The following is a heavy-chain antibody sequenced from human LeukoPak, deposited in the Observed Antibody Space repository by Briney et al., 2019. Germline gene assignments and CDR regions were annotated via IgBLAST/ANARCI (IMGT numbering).Heavy chain of an antibody. D-gene: IGHD2-2*01. J-gene: IGHJ4*02. CDR1: GYTFTSYY. Sequence: GASVKVSCKASGYTFTSYYMHWVRQAPGQGLEWMGIINPSGGSTSYAQKFQGRVTMTRDTSTTTVYMELSSLRSEDTAVYYCARDIVVIPAANGIDYWGQGALGTGSS. CDR2: INPSGGST. CDR3: ARDIVVIPAANGIDY. V-gene: IGHV1-46*01.